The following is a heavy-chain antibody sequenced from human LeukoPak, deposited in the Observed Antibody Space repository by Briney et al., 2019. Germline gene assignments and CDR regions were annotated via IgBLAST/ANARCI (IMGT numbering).Heavy chain of an antibody. CDR1: GFTVSSNY. D-gene: IGHD3-10*01. V-gene: IGHV3-53*01. Sequence: GGSLKLSCAASGFTVSSNYMSWVRQAPGKGLEWVSVIYSGGSTYYADSVKGRFTISRDNSKSTLYIQMNSLRAEDTAVYYCARAKPKNMVRGLIMRRESRYYFDYWGQGTLVTVSS. CDR2: IYSGGST. J-gene: IGHJ4*02. CDR3: ARAKPKNMVRGLIMRRESRYYFDY.